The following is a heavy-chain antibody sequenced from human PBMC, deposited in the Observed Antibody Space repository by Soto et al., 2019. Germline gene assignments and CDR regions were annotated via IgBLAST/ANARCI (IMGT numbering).Heavy chain of an antibody. V-gene: IGHV4-39*01. CDR3: VFHEAGAFDY. CDR2: VSSSGCT. Sequence: SQTLSLTCTVSKGSTSSRSFYCGWIRQPPGKGLAWLRPVSSSGCTFYNPPLRSRVTISVHTSENQFFLNLRSVPDADTAIYYWVFHEAGAFDYWGPVTLVTVS. D-gene: IGHD2-8*01. CDR1: KGSTSSRSFY. J-gene: IGHJ4*02.